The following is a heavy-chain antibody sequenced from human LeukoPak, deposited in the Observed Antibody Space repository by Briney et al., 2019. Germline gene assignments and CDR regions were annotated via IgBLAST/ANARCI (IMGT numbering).Heavy chain of an antibody. V-gene: IGHV3-53*01. CDR2: IYSDGRT. Sequence: GGSLRLSCAASGFAVGSNYMNWVRKAPGKGLEWVSVIYSDGRTYYADSVKGRFTISRDISKNTLFLEMTSLRAEDTAVYYCAKVKGWYGEGYFDYWGQGTLVTVSS. J-gene: IGHJ4*02. CDR1: GFAVGSNY. D-gene: IGHD3-10*01. CDR3: AKVKGWYGEGYFDY.